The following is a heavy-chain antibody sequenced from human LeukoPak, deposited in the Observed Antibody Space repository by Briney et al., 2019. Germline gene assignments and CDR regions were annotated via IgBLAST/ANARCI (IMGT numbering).Heavy chain of an antibody. CDR3: AGGPSPVAGYSSF. CDR2: ISSSSSYI. D-gene: IGHD6-19*01. J-gene: IGHJ4*02. Sequence: GGSLTLACAASGFTASSHSMNWVRQAPGKGLEWVSSISSSSSYIYYADSVKGRYTISRDNAKNSMYLQMNSLRAEDTAVYSCAGGPSPVAGYSSFWGQGTLVTVSS. CDR1: GFTASSHS. V-gene: IGHV3-21*01.